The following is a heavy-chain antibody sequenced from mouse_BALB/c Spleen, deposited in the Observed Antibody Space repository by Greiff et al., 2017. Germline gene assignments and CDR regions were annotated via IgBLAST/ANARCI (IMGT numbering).Heavy chain of an antibody. J-gene: IGHJ4*01. D-gene: IGHD2-1*01. CDR2: INPSTGYT. CDR3: ARSLYGNYYAMDY. CDR1: GYTFTSYW. V-gene: IGHV1-7*01. Sequence: VQLQQSGAELAKPGASVKMSCKASGYTFTSYWMHWVKQRPGQGLEWIGYINPSTGYTEYNQKFKGKATLTVDKSSSTAYMELRSLTSEDTAVYYCARSLYGNYYAMDYWGQGTSVTVSS.